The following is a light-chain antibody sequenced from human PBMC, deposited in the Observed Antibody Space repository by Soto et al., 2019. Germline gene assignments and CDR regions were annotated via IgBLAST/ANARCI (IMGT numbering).Light chain of an antibody. CDR2: GAS. CDR3: QQYNNWPPWA. J-gene: IGKJ1*01. CDR1: QSVSSSY. Sequence: EIVLTQSPGTLSLSPGERATLSCRANQSVSSSYLAWYQQKPGQAPRLLIYGASTRATGIPARFSGSGSGTEFTLTISSLQSEDFAVYYCQQYNNWPPWAFGQGTKVDIK. V-gene: IGKV3-15*01.